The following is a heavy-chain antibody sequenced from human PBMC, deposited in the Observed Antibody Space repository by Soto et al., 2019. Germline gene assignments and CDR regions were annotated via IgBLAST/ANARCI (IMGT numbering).Heavy chain of an antibody. V-gene: IGHV4-39*07. Sequence: SETLSLTCTVSGGSFLTSSYYWGWIRQPPGKGLEWIGTFFHSAITRYNPSLKSRVTISMDTSQNQVSLRLTSVTAADTAVYYCAADFFGSGSSHSGRYYYGMDVWGQGTTVTVSS. CDR2: FFHSAIT. CDR3: AADFFGSGSSHSGRYYYGMDV. J-gene: IGHJ6*02. CDR1: GGSFLTSSYY. D-gene: IGHD3-10*01.